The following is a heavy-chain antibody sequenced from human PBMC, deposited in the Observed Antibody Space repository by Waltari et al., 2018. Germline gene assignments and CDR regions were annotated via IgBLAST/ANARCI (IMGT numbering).Heavy chain of an antibody. J-gene: IGHJ4*02. CDR3: ARRRSKGSGYYFV. V-gene: IGHV4-4*09. CDR2: IYTSGST. CDR1: GGSISSYY. Sequence: QVQLQESGPGLVKPSETLSLTCTVSGGSISSYYWSWIRQPPGKGLEWIGYIYTSGSTNYTPSLKSRVTISVDTSKNQFSLKLSSVTAADTAVYYCARRRSKGSGYYFVWGQGTLVTVSS. D-gene: IGHD3-22*01.